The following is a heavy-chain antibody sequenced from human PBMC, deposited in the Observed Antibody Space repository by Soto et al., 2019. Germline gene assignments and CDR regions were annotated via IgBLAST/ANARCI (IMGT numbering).Heavy chain of an antibody. J-gene: IGHJ6*03. CDR3: ARGAKVIRGLYYYMDV. CDR1: GFTFSDYY. Sequence: GGSLRLSCAASGFTFSDYYMSWIRQAPGKGLEWVSYISSSGSTIYYADSVKGRFTISRDNAKNSLYLQMNSLRAEDTAVYYCARGAKVIRGLYYYMDVWGKGTTVTVSS. CDR2: ISSSGSTI. D-gene: IGHD4-4*01. V-gene: IGHV3-11*01.